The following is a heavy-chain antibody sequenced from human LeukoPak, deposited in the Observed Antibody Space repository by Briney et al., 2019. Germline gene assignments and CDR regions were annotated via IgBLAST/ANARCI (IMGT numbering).Heavy chain of an antibody. D-gene: IGHD3-16*01. J-gene: IGHJ4*02. CDR2: IRSKANSYAT. V-gene: IGHV3-73*01. Sequence: GVSLRLSCAASGFTFSGSAMHWVRQASGKGLEWVGRIRSKANSYATAYAASVKGRFTISRDDSKNTAYLQMNSLKTEDTAVYYCTTAPGGGIDYWGQGTLVTVSS. CDR1: GFTFSGSA. CDR3: TTAPGGGIDY.